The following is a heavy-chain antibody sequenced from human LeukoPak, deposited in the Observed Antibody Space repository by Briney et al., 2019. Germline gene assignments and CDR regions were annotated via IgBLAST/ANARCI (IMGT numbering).Heavy chain of an antibody. CDR1: GGSISSSSYY. J-gene: IGHJ4*02. D-gene: IGHD5-18*01. Sequence: SETLSLTCTVSGGSISSSSYYWGWIRQPPGKGLEWIGSIYYSGSTYYNPSLKSRVTISVDTSKNQFSLKLSSVTAADTAVYYCARAQWIQLWFTNPSAPLHGNFDYWGQGTLVTVSS. CDR2: IYYSGST. V-gene: IGHV4-39*07. CDR3: ARAQWIQLWFTNPSAPLHGNFDY.